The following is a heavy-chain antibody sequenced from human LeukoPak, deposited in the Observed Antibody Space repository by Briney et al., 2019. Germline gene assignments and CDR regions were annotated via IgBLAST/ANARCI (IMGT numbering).Heavy chain of an antibody. D-gene: IGHD5-18*01. CDR3: AREVDTAMVTGFDY. CDR2: TYYRFKWYN. CDR1: GDSVSSNSAA. J-gene: IGHJ4*02. Sequence: SQTLSLTCAISGDSVSSNSAAWNWVRQSPSRGLEWLGRTYYRFKWYNDYAVSVKSRITINPDTSKNQFSLQLNSVTPEDTAVYYCAREVDTAMVTGFDYWGQGTLVTVSS. V-gene: IGHV6-1*01.